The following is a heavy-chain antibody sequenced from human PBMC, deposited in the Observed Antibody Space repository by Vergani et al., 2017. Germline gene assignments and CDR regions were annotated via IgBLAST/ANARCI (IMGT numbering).Heavy chain of an antibody. CDR1: GFTFSSYA. V-gene: IGHV3-23*01. CDR3: AKDAVEMATIIGVLFDY. J-gene: IGHJ4*02. D-gene: IGHD5-24*01. CDR2: ISGSGGST. Sequence: EVQLLESGGGLVQPGGSLRLSCAASGFTFSSYAMSWVRQAPGKGLEWVSAISGSGGSTYYADSVKGRFTISRDNSKNTLYLQMNSLRAEDTAVYYCAKDAVEMATIIGVLFDYWGQGTLVTVSS.